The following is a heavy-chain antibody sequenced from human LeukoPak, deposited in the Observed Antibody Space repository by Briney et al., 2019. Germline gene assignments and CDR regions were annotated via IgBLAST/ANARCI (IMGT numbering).Heavy chain of an antibody. D-gene: IGHD3-9*01. CDR1: GGTFSSYA. CDR3: ARGGPGYYDILTGYYKGAEYFQH. J-gene: IGHJ1*01. V-gene: IGHV1-8*02. Sequence: ASVKVSCKASGGTFSSYAISWVRQAPGQGLEWMGWMNPNSGNTGYAQKFQGRVTMTRNTSISTAYMELSSLRSEDTAVYYCARGGPGYYDILTGYYKGAEYFQHWGQGTLVTVSS. CDR2: MNPNSGNT.